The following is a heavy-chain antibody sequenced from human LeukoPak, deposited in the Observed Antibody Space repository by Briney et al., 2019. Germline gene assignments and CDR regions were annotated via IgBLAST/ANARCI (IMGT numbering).Heavy chain of an antibody. J-gene: IGHJ3*02. Sequence: PGGSLRPSCAASGFTFSSYAMSWVRQAPGKGLEWVSAISGSGDNTYYADSVKGRFNISRDSSKNTLYLQMSSLRVEDTAVYYCASQGRGAFDIWGQGTMVTVSS. CDR2: ISGSGDNT. D-gene: IGHD3-10*01. V-gene: IGHV3-23*01. CDR1: GFTFSSYA. CDR3: ASQGRGAFDI.